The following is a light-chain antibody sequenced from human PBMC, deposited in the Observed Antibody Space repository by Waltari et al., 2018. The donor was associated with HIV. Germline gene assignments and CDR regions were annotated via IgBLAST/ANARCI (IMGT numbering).Light chain of an antibody. CDR1: QSLLYSANNKNY. Sequence: DIVMTQSPDSLAVSLGERATIHWKSSQSLLYSANNKNYLAWSQQRPGQPPKLLIYWASARESGVPDRFSGSGSGTDFTLTISSLQADDVAVYYCHQYFSAPWTFGQRTKVEIK. CDR3: HQYFSAPWT. J-gene: IGKJ1*01. V-gene: IGKV4-1*01. CDR2: WAS.